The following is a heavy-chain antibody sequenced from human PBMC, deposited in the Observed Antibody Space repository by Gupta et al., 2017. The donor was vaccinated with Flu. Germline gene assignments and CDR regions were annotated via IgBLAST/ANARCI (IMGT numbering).Heavy chain of an antibody. CDR2: ITPNSGGT. CDR3: ARERSTTVDY. CDR1: GFPFTDYY. D-gene: IGHD1-26*01. Sequence: GFPFTDYYIHWARQAPGQGLEWMGWITPNSGGTNYAQKFQGRVTVTRDTSISTVYMELTSLTSDDTAIYYCARERSTTVDYWGQGTLVTVSS. J-gene: IGHJ4*02. V-gene: IGHV1-2*02.